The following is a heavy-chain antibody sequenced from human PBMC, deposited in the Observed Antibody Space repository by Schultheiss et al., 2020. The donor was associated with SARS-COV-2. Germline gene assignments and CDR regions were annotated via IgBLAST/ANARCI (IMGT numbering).Heavy chain of an antibody. CDR3: ARSPMVRGVILYDYYYYGMDV. V-gene: IGHV3-23*01. Sequence: GGSLRLSCAASGFTFSSYGMGWVRQAPGKGLEWVSGISGSGGGTYYADSVKGRFTISRDNSKNTLYLQMNSLRAEDTAVYYCARSPMVRGVILYDYYYYGMDVWGQGTTVTVSS. CDR1: GFTFSSYG. CDR2: ISGSGGGT. J-gene: IGHJ6*02. D-gene: IGHD3-10*01.